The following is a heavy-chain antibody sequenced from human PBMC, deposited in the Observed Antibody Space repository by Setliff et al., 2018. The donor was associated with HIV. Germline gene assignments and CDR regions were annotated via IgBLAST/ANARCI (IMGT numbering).Heavy chain of an antibody. D-gene: IGHD6-13*01. Sequence: GGSLRLSCAASGLTFSSYAMSWVRQAPGKGLEWISYISGSSANIQYADSVRGRFTISRDNAKNSMYLQMNSLRAEDTAVYYCARTASYGNSWYHWFDPWGQGTLVTVSS. CDR3: ARTASYGNSWYHWFDP. J-gene: IGHJ5*02. CDR1: GLTFSSYA. V-gene: IGHV3-48*01. CDR2: ISGSSANI.